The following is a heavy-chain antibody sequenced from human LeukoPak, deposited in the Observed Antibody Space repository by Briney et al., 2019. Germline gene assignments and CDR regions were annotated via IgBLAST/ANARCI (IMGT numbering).Heavy chain of an antibody. CDR3: ARDWGYWFDP. J-gene: IGHJ5*02. CDR1: GGSFSGYY. CDR2: INHSGST. V-gene: IGHV4-34*01. Sequence: SETLSLTCAVYGGSFSGYYWSWIRQPPGKGLEWIGEINHSGSTYYNPSLKSRVTISVDTSKNQFSLKLSSVTAADTAVYYCARDWGYWFDPWGQGTLVTVSS. D-gene: IGHD3-16*01.